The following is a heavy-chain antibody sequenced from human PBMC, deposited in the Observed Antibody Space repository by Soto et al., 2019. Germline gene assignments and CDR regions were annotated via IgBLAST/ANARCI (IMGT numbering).Heavy chain of an antibody. V-gene: IGHV3-23*01. J-gene: IGHJ4*02. CDR1: GFTFSSYA. CDR3: AFYDSSGYFHHSLPYFDY. D-gene: IGHD3-22*01. Sequence: PGGSLRLSCAASGFTFSSYAMSWVRQAPGKGLEWVSAISGSGGSTYYADSVKGRFTISRDNSKNTLYLQMNSLRAEDTAVYYCAFYDSSGYFHHSLPYFDYWGQGTLVTVSS. CDR2: ISGSGGST.